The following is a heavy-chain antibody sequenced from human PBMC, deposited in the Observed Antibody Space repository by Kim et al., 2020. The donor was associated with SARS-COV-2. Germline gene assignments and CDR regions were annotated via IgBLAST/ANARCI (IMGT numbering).Heavy chain of an antibody. CDR2: IYYSGST. CDR1: GGSISSGGYY. D-gene: IGHD2-15*01. J-gene: IGHJ4*02. CDR3: ARCEGGGSCGILDY. Sequence: SETLSLTCTVSGGSISSGGYYWSWIRQHPGKGLEWIGYIYYSGSTYYNPSLKSRVTISVDTSKNQFSLKLSSVTAADKAVYYCARCEGGGSCGILDYWGQGTLVTVSS. V-gene: IGHV4-31*03.